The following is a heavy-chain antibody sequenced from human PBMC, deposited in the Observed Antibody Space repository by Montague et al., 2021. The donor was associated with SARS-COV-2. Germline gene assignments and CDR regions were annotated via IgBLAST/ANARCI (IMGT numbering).Heavy chain of an antibody. V-gene: IGHV4-34*01. CDR3: ARALPVTAFFYSYYGMDV. J-gene: IGHJ6*02. CDR2: INHSGST. Sequence: SETLSLTCAVYGGSFSGYSWSWTRQPPGKGLEWIGEINHSGSTNYNPSLKSRVTISADTSKNQFSLELTSVTAADTAVYYCARALPVTAFFYSYYGMDVWGQGTTVTVSS. D-gene: IGHD2-21*02. CDR1: GGSFSGYS.